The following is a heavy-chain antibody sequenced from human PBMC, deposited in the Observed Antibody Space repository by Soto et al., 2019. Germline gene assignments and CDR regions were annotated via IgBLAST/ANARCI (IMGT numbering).Heavy chain of an antibody. D-gene: IGHD3-9*01. CDR3: AKGDRNYDILTGYYTGNAFDI. J-gene: IGHJ3*02. CDR2: ISGSGGST. Sequence: EVQLLESGGDLVQPGGSLRLSCAASGFTFSNYAMSWVLQAPGKGLEWVSGISGSGGSTYYADSVKGRFTISRDNSKSTLYLQMNRLRAEDTAVNFCAKGDRNYDILTGYYTGNAFDIWCQGTLVTVSS. V-gene: IGHV3-23*01. CDR1: GFTFSNYA.